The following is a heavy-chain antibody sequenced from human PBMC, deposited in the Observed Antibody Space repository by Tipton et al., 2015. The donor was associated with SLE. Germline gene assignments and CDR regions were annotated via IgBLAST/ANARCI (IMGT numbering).Heavy chain of an antibody. CDR2: IYYSGST. Sequence: TLSLTCAVYGGSFSGYYWSWIRQPPGKGLEWIGYIYYSGSTNYNPSLKSRVTISVDTSKNQFSLKLTSVTAADTAVYYCARAPRRYDSSGYYFLLGPPPEYFDYWGQGTLVTVAS. D-gene: IGHD3-22*01. CDR1: GGSFSGYY. V-gene: IGHV4-59*01. J-gene: IGHJ4*02. CDR3: ARAPRRYDSSGYYFLLGPPPEYFDY.